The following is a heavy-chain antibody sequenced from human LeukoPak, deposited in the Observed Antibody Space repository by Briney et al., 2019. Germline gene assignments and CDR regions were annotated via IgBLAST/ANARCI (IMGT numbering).Heavy chain of an antibody. Sequence: SETLSLTCAVSGGSISSGGYSWSWIRQPPGKGLEWIGYIYHSGSTYYNPSLKSRVTISVDTSKNQFSLKVSSVTAADTAVYYCARAKSDSTGWYYFDYWGQGTLVTVSS. CDR3: ARAKSDSTGWYYFDY. CDR2: IYHSGST. D-gene: IGHD2-15*01. V-gene: IGHV4-30-2*02. J-gene: IGHJ4*02. CDR1: GGSISSGGYS.